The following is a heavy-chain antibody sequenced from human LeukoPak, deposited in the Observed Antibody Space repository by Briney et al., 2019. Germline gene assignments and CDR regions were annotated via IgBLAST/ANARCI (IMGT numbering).Heavy chain of an antibody. CDR1: GYTFTDHY. V-gene: IGHV1-2*02. J-gene: IGHJ6*03. CDR3: ARDYPDSSGSSYMDV. Sequence: ASVKGSCKASGYTFTDHYMHWVRQAPGQGLEWMGWINPYSGATLYAQSFQGRVTLTRDTSISTAYMDLSRLRSDDMAVYYCARDYPDSSGSSYMDVWAKGTTVTVSS. CDR2: INPYSGAT. D-gene: IGHD3-22*01.